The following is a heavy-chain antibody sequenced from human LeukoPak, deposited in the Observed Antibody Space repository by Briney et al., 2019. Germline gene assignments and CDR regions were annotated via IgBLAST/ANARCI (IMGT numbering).Heavy chain of an antibody. D-gene: IGHD3-22*01. CDR3: ATYDSSGYYGSFDY. V-gene: IGHV3-21*01. CDR2: ISSSSSYI. Sequence: GGSLRLSCAASGFTFSSYSMNWVRQAPGKGLEWVSSISSSSSYIYYADSVKGRFTISRDNAKNSLYLQMNSLRAEDTAVYYCATYDSSGYYGSFDYWGQGTLVTVSS. J-gene: IGHJ4*02. CDR1: GFTFSSYS.